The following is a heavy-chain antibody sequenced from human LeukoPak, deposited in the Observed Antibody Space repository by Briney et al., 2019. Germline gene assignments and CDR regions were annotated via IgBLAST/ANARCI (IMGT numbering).Heavy chain of an antibody. CDR2: IKQDGSEK. J-gene: IGHJ4*02. CDR3: ARVRALRFLELIDY. V-gene: IGHV3-7*01. CDR1: GFTFSSYW. Sequence: TGGSLRLSCAASGFTFSSYWMSWVRQAPGKGLEWVANIKQDGSEKYYVDSVKGRFTISTDNAKNSLYLQMNSLTADDTAVYYCARVRALRFLELIDYWGQGTLVTVSS. D-gene: IGHD3-3*01.